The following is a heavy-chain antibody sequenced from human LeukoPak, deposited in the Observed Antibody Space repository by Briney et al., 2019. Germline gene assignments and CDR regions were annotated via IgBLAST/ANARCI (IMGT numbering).Heavy chain of an antibody. D-gene: IGHD6-19*01. CDR1: GFTFSRYA. CDR2: VSGSGVST. V-gene: IGHV3-23*01. CDR3: AKRSSGDDY. J-gene: IGHJ4*02. Sequence: GGSLRLSCAASGFTFSRYAMTWVRQAPGKGLEWVSAVSGSGVSTYYADSVKGRFTISRDNSKNTLYLQMNSLRAEDTAVYYCAKRSSGDDYWGRRTLVTVSS.